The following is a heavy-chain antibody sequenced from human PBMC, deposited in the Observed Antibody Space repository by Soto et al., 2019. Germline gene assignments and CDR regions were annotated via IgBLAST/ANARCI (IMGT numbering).Heavy chain of an antibody. CDR1: GFTFSSYW. CDR3: ARDLRKTTVTTTYYYYGMDV. Sequence: EVQLVESGGGLVQPGGSLRLSCAASGFTFSSYWMHWVRQAPGKGLVWVSRINSDGSSTSYADSVKGRFTISRDNAKNTLYLQMNSLRAEDTAVYYCARDLRKTTVTTTYYYYGMDVWGQGTTVTVSS. CDR2: INSDGSST. V-gene: IGHV3-74*01. D-gene: IGHD4-4*01. J-gene: IGHJ6*02.